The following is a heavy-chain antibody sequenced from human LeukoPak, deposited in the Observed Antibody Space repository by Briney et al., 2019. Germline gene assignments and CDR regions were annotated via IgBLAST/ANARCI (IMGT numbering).Heavy chain of an antibody. CDR3: ARRAPIAAGTNP. D-gene: IGHD6-13*01. V-gene: IGHV4-34*01. J-gene: IGHJ5*02. CDR1: GGSFSGYY. Sequence: PSETLSLTCAVYGGSFSGYYWGWIRQPPGKGLEWIGSIYYSGSTNYSPSLKSRVTISVDTSKNQFSLKLSSVTAADTAVYYCARRAPIAAGTNPWGQGTLVTVSS. CDR2: IYYSGST.